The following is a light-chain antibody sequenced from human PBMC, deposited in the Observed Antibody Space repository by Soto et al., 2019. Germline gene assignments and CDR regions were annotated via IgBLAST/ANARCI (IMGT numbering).Light chain of an antibody. CDR2: GVS. J-gene: IGKJ3*01. Sequence: EIVLTQSPGTLSLSPGERATLSCRASQSVNTKYLAWYQQKPGQAPRLLIYGVSSRATGIPDRFSGSGSGTDFILTISRVEPEDLAVYYCQQFGTSPLVTFGPGTKVDIK. CDR1: QSVNTKY. CDR3: QQFGTSPLVT. V-gene: IGKV3-20*01.